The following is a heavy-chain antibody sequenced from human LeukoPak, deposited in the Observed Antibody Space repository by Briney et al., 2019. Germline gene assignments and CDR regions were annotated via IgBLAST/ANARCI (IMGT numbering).Heavy chain of an antibody. CDR2: IYYSGST. Sequence: SETLSLTCTVSGGSISSYYWSWIRQPPGKGLEWIGYIYYSGSTNYNPSLKSRVTISVDTSKNQFSLKLSSVTVADTAVYYCARGELYSSGWYSDYWGQGPLVTVSS. D-gene: IGHD6-19*01. J-gene: IGHJ4*02. CDR3: ARGELYSSGWYSDY. CDR1: GGSISSYY. V-gene: IGHV4-59*12.